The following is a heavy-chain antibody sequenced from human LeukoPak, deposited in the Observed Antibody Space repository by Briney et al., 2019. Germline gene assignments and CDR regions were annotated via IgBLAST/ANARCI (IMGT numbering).Heavy chain of an antibody. CDR3: VCQWATLGSTHYYMDA. D-gene: IGHD1-26*01. Sequence: PSETLSLTCSVSGFSISSSAYYWGWVRQSPGKGPEWIGAFYYNGNTYYKPSLQSRVTISADTSKNQFSLDLTSVTAADAAIYWCVCQWATLGSTHYYMDAWGKGTTVVVSS. CDR2: FYYNGNT. CDR1: GFSISSSAYY. J-gene: IGHJ6*03. V-gene: IGHV4-39*07.